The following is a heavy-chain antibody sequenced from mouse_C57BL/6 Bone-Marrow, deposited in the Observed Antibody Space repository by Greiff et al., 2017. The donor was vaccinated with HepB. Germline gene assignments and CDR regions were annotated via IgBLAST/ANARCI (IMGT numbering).Heavy chain of an antibody. D-gene: IGHD1-1*01. CDR1: GYTFTSYW. CDR3: ARLDYYGSSYDYYAMDY. CDR2: IYPGSGST. Sequence: VQLQQPGAELVKPGASVKMSYKASGYTFTSYWITWVKQRPGQGLEWIGDIYPGSGSTNYNEKFKSKATLTVDTSSSTAYMQLSSLTSEDSAVYYCARLDYYGSSYDYYAMDYWGQGTSVTVSS. J-gene: IGHJ4*01. V-gene: IGHV1-55*01.